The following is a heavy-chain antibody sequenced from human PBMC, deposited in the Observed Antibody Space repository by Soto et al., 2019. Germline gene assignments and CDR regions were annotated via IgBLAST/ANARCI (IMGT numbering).Heavy chain of an antibody. CDR2: FFYSGST. CDR3: AREAIGQHTPVAHLDY. J-gene: IGHJ4*02. CDR1: GGSISSGDSY. D-gene: IGHD6-13*01. V-gene: IGHV4-30-4*01. Sequence: PSETLSLTCTVSGGSISSGDSYWSWVRQPPGKGLEWIGYFFYSGSTFYNPSLKSRVTITVDTSKNQFSLKLSSVTAADTSVYYCAREAIGQHTPVAHLDYWGQGTLVTVSS.